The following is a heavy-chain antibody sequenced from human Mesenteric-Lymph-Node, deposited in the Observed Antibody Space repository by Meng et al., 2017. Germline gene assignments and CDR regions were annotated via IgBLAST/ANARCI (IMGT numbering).Heavy chain of an antibody. CDR1: GGSGSSGSYY. CDR2: IYYSGST. Sequence: QAQLRESVPGLCRPSETLLLTCTAAGGSGSSGSYYWSWIRQPPGKGLEWIGYIYYSGSTNYNPSLKSRVTISVDTSKNQFSLKLSSATAADTAVYYCAITYYDFWSGYYAFDYWGQGTLVTVSS. J-gene: IGHJ4*02. V-gene: IGHV4-61*01. D-gene: IGHD3-3*01. CDR3: AITYYDFWSGYYAFDY.